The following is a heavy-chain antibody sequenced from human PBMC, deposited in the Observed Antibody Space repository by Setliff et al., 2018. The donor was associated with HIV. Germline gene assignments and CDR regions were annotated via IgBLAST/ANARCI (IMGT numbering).Heavy chain of an antibody. V-gene: IGHV3-33*01. D-gene: IGHD3-10*01. J-gene: IGHJ4*02. Sequence: GSLRLSCAASGFTFSTYGIHWVRQAPGKGLEWVAVIWYDGINKYYADSVKGRFTISRDNAKNSLYLQMNSLRAEDTAIYYCARDYYASGSNDYWGQGTLVTVSS. CDR2: IWYDGINK. CDR3: ARDYYASGSNDY. CDR1: GFTFSTYG.